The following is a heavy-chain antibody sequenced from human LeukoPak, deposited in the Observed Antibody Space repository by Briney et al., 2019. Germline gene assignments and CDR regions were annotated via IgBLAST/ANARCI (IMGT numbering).Heavy chain of an antibody. V-gene: IGHV4-30-4*01. D-gene: IGHD4-17*01. J-gene: IGHJ3*02. Sequence: SQTLSLTCTVSGGSISSGDYYWSWIRQPPGKGLEWIGYIYYRGSTYYNPSLKSRVTISVDTSKNQFSLKLSSVTAADTAVYYCAREGTVTTKTPYAFDIWGQGTMVTVSS. CDR3: AREGTVTTKTPYAFDI. CDR1: GGSISSGDYY. CDR2: IYYRGST.